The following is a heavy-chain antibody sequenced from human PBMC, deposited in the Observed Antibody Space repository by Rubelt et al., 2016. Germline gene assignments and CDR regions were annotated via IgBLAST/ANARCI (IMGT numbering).Heavy chain of an antibody. J-gene: IGHJ4*02. D-gene: IGHD2/OR15-2a*01. CDR3: ARGGRFYTSFDY. CDR2: INHSGST. CDR1: GGSFSGYY. V-gene: IGHV4-34*01. Sequence: QVQLQQWGAGLLKPSETLSLTCAVYGGSFSGYYWSWIRQPPGKGLEWIGEINHSGSTNYNPSLKSRVTISVDTSKNQFSLKLSSVTAADTAVYYCARGGRFYTSFDYWGQGTLVTVSS.